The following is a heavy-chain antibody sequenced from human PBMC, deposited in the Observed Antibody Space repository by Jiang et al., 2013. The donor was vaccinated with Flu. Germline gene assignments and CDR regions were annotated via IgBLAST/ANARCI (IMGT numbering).Heavy chain of an antibody. D-gene: IGHD2-21*02. CDR1: GFTFSSYG. CDR2: IWYDGSNK. J-gene: IGHJ4*02. V-gene: IGHV3-33*01. Sequence: VQLLESGGGVVQPGRSLRLSCAASGFTFSSYGMHWVRQAPGKGLEWVAVIWYDGSNKYYADSVKGRFTISRDNSKNTLYLQMNSLRAEDTAVYYCARGGGVVTATLLWYWGQGTLVTVSS. CDR3: ARGGGVVTATLLWY.